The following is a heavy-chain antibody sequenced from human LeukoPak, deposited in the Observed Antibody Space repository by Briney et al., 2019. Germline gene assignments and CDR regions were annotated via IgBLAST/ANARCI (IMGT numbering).Heavy chain of an antibody. CDR1: GFTVSSNY. J-gene: IGHJ6*02. CDR2: IYSGGST. Sequence: GGSLRLSCAASGFTVSSNYMSWVRQAPGKGLEWVSVIYSGGSTYYADSVKGRFTISRDNSKNTLYLQMNSLRAEDTAVYYCAREAVSRGFWSGYYTEDLYYYYGMDVWGQGTTVTVSS. CDR3: AREAVSRGFWSGYYTEDLYYYYGMDV. V-gene: IGHV3-53*01. D-gene: IGHD3-3*01.